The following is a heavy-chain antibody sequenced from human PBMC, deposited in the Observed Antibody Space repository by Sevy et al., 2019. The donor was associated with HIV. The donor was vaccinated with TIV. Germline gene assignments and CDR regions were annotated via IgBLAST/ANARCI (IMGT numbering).Heavy chain of an antibody. CDR2: ISSSSSYI. Sequence: GGSLRLSCAASGFTFSSYSMNWVRQAPGKGLEWVSSISSSSSYIYYADSVNGRFTISRDNAKNSLYLQMNSLRAEDTAVYYCARDRRYCSSTSCYWIDRYYGMDVWGQGTTVTVSS. V-gene: IGHV3-21*01. CDR1: GFTFSSYS. D-gene: IGHD2-2*01. J-gene: IGHJ6*02. CDR3: ARDRRYCSSTSCYWIDRYYGMDV.